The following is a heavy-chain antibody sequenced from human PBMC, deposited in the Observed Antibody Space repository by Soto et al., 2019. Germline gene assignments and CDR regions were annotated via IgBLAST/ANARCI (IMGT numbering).Heavy chain of an antibody. CDR1: GGTFSSYA. J-gene: IGHJ6*02. Sequence: QVQLVQSGAEGKKPGSSVKVSCKASGGTFSSYAIIWVRQAPGQGLEWMGGIIPIFGTANYAQKFQGRVTITADKYTSTAYMELSSLRSEDTAVYYCARVGCSSTSCYWDYYYYGMDVWGQGTTVTVSS. V-gene: IGHV1-69*06. CDR2: IIPIFGTA. CDR3: ARVGCSSTSCYWDYYYYGMDV. D-gene: IGHD2-2*01.